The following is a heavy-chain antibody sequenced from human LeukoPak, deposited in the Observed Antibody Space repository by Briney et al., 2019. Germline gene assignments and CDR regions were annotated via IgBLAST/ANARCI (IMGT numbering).Heavy chain of an antibody. D-gene: IGHD6-13*01. CDR3: VRGAYSRNWDSHLDY. CDR2: IKEDGSEK. Sequence: PGGSLRLSCAASGFSFSAYWMNWARQAPGKGLEWVANIKEDGSEKYYVDSMKGRFAISRDKAQKSLYLEMQSLRVEDTAVFYCVRGAYSRNWDSHLDYWGQGTLVTVSS. V-gene: IGHV3-7*01. CDR1: GFSFSAYW. J-gene: IGHJ4*02.